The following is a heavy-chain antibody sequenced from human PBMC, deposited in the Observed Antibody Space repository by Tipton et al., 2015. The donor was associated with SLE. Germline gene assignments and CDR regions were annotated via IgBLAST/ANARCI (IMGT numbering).Heavy chain of an antibody. CDR2: IYYSGTT. CDR1: GGSINGSNYY. J-gene: IGHJ4*02. D-gene: IGHD3-22*01. V-gene: IGHV4-39*01. Sequence: TLSLTCTVSGGSINGSNYYWGWLRQPPGQGLEWIGSIYYSGTTYYNPSLTSRVTISVDTSKNQFSLRLSSVTATDTAVYYCARGSYSSPIFDTWGQGTLVTVSS. CDR3: ARGSYSSPIFDT.